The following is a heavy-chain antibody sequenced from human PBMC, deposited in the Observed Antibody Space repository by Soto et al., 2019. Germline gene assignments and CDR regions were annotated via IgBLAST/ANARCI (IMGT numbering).Heavy chain of an antibody. Sequence: QLQLQESGSGLVKPSQTLSLTCAVSGDSISSGGYSWNWIRQPPGKGLEWIGYIYHRGGTDYNPSLKGRVTIPVDSSNNQFSLKLSSVTAADTAVYYCARDARSGYSLDYWGQGTLVTVSS. D-gene: IGHD3-22*01. V-gene: IGHV4-30-2*01. CDR3: ARDARSGYSLDY. J-gene: IGHJ4*02. CDR2: IYHRGGT. CDR1: GDSISSGGYS.